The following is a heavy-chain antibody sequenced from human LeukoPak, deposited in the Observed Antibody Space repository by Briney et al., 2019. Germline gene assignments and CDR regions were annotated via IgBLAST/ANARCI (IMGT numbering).Heavy chain of an antibody. J-gene: IGHJ6*02. CDR2: MTSSGSTI. CDR3: ARGGSSGYGMDV. D-gene: IGHD3-10*01. CDR1: GFNFSDHY. Sequence: PGGSLRLSCAASGFNFSDHYMSWIRQAPGKGLEWVSHMTSSGSTIHYADSVKGRFTISRDSAKNSLYLQMNSLRAEDTAVYYCARGGSSGYGMDVWGQGTTVTVSS. V-gene: IGHV3-11*01.